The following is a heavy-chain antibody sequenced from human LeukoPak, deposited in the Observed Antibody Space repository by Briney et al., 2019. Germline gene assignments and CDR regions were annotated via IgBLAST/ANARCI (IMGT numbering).Heavy chain of an antibody. CDR3: VRDDYGDYTRRFDH. D-gene: IGHD4-17*01. J-gene: IGHJ5*02. CDR2: ISYSGSS. CDR1: GGSISGSRYY. V-gene: IGHV4-39*07. Sequence: SETLSLTCTVSGGSISGSRYYWGWIRQPPGTGLEWIASISYSGSSYYNPSLKSRVTISVDTSKNQVSLQLSSVTAADTAVYYCVRDDYGDYTRRFDHWGQGTLVTVSS.